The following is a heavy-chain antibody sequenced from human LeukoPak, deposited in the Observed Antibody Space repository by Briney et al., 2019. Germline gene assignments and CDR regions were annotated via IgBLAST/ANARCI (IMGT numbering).Heavy chain of an antibody. CDR3: ARVHDTTGYYHYFDS. CDR2: ISHHGSNE. V-gene: IGHV3-30*14. J-gene: IGHJ4*02. Sequence: QAGGSLRLSCEASGFTFSTYPTHWVRQAPDKGLEWVAMISHHGSNEYYADSVKGRFTISRDNSKNTVYLQMNNPRVEDTAIYYCARVHDTTGYYHYFDSWGQGTLVTVSS. D-gene: IGHD3-9*01. CDR1: GFTFSTYP.